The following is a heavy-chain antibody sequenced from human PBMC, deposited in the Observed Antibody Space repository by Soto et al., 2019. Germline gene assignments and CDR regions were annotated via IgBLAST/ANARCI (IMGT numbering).Heavy chain of an antibody. CDR1: GGSISGGGYY. J-gene: IGHJ4*02. V-gene: IGHV4-31*03. Sequence: PSETLSLTCSISGGSISGGGYYWSWVRQRPGKGLEWIGYVYFNENTYYNPSLKSRVTISVGTSQSQFSLRLSSVTAADAAVHYCARPITMARGIDFWGPGISVTVSS. CDR2: VYFNENT. CDR3: ARPITMARGIDF. D-gene: IGHD3-10*01.